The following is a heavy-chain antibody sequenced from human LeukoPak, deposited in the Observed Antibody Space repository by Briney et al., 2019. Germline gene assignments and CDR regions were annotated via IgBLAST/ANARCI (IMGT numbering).Heavy chain of an antibody. CDR1: GFTFSSSV. CDR3: ARRTSGAKDV. D-gene: IGHD3-16*01. Sequence: GGSLRLSSAASGFTFSSSVMSWVRQAPGKGLEWVSAIRSSGGNTDNADSLKGRFTISRDNSKDTLYLQMNSLRVEDTAVYYCARRTSGAKDVWGKGTTVTVSP. V-gene: IGHV3-23*01. CDR2: IRSSGGNT. J-gene: IGHJ6*04.